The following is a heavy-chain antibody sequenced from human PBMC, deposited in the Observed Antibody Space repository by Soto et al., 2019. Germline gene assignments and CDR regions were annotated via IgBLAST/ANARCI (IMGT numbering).Heavy chain of an antibody. CDR3: ARDPSGAIRPYFDY. Sequence: VQLVQSGAEVKKPGASVKVSCKASGYTFTSYAMHWVRQAPGQRLEWMGWINAGNGNTKYSYKFQGRVTITRDTPASTAYMELSSLKSEDTAVYYCARDPSGAIRPYFDYWGQRTLVTVSS. J-gene: IGHJ4*02. CDR1: GYTFTSYA. V-gene: IGHV1-3*01. D-gene: IGHD1-26*01. CDR2: INAGNGNT.